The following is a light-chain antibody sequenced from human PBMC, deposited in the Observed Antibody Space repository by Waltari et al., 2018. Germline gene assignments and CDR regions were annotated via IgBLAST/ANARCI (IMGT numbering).Light chain of an antibody. CDR2: EVS. CDR1: SSDVGSYNL. V-gene: IGLV2-23*02. CDR3: CSYAGTRV. Sequence: QSALTQPASVSGSPGQSITISCTGTSSDVGSYNLVSWYQQHPGKAPKLMIYEVSKRPSGVSNRVSGSKSGNTASLTSSGLQAEDEADYYCCSYAGTRVFGGGTKLTVL. J-gene: IGLJ2*01.